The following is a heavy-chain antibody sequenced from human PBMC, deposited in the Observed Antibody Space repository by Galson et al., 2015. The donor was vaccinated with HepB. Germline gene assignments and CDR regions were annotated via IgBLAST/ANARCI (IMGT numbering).Heavy chain of an antibody. CDR2: ISSNGYMI. Sequence: SLRLSCAASGFTFGAYEMNWVRQAPGQGLEWLSYISSNGYMIYYAESVKGRFTVSRDNARDSLYLQMNSLRVEDTAVYYCVRDDALWSWYFDSWGQGILVTVSS. CDR1: GFTFGAYE. D-gene: IGHD3-10*01. V-gene: IGHV3-48*03. J-gene: IGHJ4*02. CDR3: VRDDALWSWYFDS.